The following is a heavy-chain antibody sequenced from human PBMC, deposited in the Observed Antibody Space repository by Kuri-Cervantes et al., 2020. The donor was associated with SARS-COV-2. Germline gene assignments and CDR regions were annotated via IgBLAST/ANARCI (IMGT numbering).Heavy chain of an antibody. V-gene: IGHV4-59*01. CDR2: IYYSGST. Sequence: ESLKISCTVSGGSISSYYWSWIRQPPGKGLEWIGYIYYSGSTNYNPSLKSRVTISVDTSKNQFSLKPSSVTAADTAVYYCARELGLTTVNWFDPWGQGTLVTVSS. J-gene: IGHJ5*02. D-gene: IGHD4-17*01. CDR3: ARELGLTTVNWFDP. CDR1: GGSISSYY.